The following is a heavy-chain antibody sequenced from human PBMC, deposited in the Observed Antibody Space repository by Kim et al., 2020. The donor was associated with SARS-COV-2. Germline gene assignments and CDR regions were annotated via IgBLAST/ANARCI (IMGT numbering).Heavy chain of an antibody. J-gene: IGHJ3*02. D-gene: IGHD5-12*01. CDR2: ISSNGGST. V-gene: IGHV3-64*01. Sequence: GGSLRLSCAASGFTFSSYAMHWVRQAPGKGLEYVSAISSNGGSTYYANSVKGRFTISRDNSKNTLYLQMGSLRAEDMAVYYCARRTRRDGYALGAFDIWGQGTMVTVSS. CDR3: ARRTRRDGYALGAFDI. CDR1: GFTFSSYA.